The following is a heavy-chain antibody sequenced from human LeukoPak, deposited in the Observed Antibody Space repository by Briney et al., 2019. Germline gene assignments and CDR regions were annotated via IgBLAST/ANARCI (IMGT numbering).Heavy chain of an antibody. V-gene: IGHV3-21*01. J-gene: IGHJ4*02. CDR2: ISSSSSYI. CDR3: ARAGAKQKYYDFWSGYDMAGYYFDY. D-gene: IGHD3-3*01. Sequence: GGSLRLSCAASGFTFSSYGMHWVRQAPGKGLEWVSSISSSSSYIYYADSVKGRFTISRDNAKNSLYPQMNSLRAEDTAVYYCARAGAKQKYYDFWSGYDMAGYYFDYWGQGTLVTVSS. CDR1: GFTFSSYG.